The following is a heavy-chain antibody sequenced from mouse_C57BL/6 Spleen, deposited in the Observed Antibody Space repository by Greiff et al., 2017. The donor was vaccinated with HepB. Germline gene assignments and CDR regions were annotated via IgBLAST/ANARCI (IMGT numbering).Heavy chain of an antibody. J-gene: IGHJ4*01. D-gene: IGHD2-4*01. Sequence: VKLQESGPELVKPGASVKLSCKASGYTFTSYDINWVKQRPGQGLEWIGWIYPRDGSTKYNEKFKGKATLTVDTSSSTAYMELHSLTYEDSAVYFCANQYDYDKGYYAMDYWGQGTSVTVSS. CDR2: IYPRDGST. CDR3: ANQYDYDKGYYAMDY. V-gene: IGHV1-85*01. CDR1: GYTFTSYD.